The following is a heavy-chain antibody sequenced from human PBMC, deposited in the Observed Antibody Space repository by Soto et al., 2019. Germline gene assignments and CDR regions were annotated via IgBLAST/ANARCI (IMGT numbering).Heavy chain of an antibody. J-gene: IGHJ4*02. CDR1: GGSISSGGYY. CDR3: ARDPHPPGYFDY. CDR2: IYYSGST. Sequence: SETLSLTCTVSGGSISSGGYYWSWIRQHPGKGLEWIGYIYYSGSTYYNPSLKSRVTISVDTSKNQFSLKLSSVTAADTAVYYCARDPHPPGYFDYWGQGTLVTVSS. V-gene: IGHV4-31*03.